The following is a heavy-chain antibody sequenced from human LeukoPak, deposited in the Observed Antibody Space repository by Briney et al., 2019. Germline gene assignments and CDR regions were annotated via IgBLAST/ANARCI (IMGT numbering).Heavy chain of an antibody. CDR1: GVNFSTYA. Sequence: GGSLRLSCAASGVNFSTYAMNWVRQVPGKGLEWVSLISNSGSTTYHADSVKGRFTISRDNSKNTLYLQMNSLSVEDSAVYYCAIGGYCAGTNCYIAYWGQGTLVTVSS. CDR3: AIGGYCAGTNCYIAY. D-gene: IGHD2-2*02. J-gene: IGHJ4*02. CDR2: ISNSGSTT. V-gene: IGHV3-23*01.